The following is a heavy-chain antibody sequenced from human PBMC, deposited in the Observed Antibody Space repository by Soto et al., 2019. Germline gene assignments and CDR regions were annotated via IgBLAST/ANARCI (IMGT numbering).Heavy chain of an antibody. CDR2: ISGSGGST. Sequence: EVQLLESGGGLVQPGGSLRLSCAASGFTFSSYAMSWVRQAPGKGLEWVSAISGSGGSTYYADSVEGRFTISRDNSKNTLYLQMNSLRAEDTDVYYCAKTAAGMRSHFDDWGQGTLVTVSS. CDR3: AKTAAGMRSHFDD. J-gene: IGHJ4*02. CDR1: GFTFSSYA. D-gene: IGHD6-25*01. V-gene: IGHV3-23*01.